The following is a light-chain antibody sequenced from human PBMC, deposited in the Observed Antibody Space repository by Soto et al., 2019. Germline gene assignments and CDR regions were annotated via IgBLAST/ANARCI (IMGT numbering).Light chain of an antibody. J-gene: IGKJ2*01. Sequence: EIVLTQSPGTLSLSPGERATLSCRASQSVSSSYLAWYQQKPGQAPRLLIYGASSMATGIPDRFSGSGSGTDFTLTISRLEPEDVAVDYCQQYCSSLLYTFGQGTKLESK. CDR2: GAS. CDR3: QQYCSSLLYT. V-gene: IGKV3-20*01. CDR1: QSVSSSY.